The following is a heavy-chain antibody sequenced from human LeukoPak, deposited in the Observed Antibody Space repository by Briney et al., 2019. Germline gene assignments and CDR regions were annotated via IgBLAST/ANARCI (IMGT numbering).Heavy chain of an antibody. V-gene: IGHV4-61*02. CDR3: ARDHGYCSSTRCYSSFDY. J-gene: IGHJ4*02. CDR1: GVSISSGSYY. D-gene: IGHD2-2*02. CDR2: IYTSGST. Sequence: SETLSLTCTVSGVSISSGSYYWSWIRQPAGKGLEWIGRIYTSGSTNYNPSLKSRVTISVDTSKNQFSLKLSSVTAADTAVYYCARDHGYCSSTRCYSSFDYWGQGTLVTVSS.